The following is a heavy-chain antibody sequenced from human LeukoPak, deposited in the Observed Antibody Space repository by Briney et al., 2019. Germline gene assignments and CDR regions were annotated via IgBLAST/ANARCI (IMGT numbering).Heavy chain of an antibody. D-gene: IGHD2-2*01. Sequence: SETLSLTCTVSGGSISSYYWSWIRQPAGKGLEWIGRIYTSGSINYNPSLKSRVTMSVDTSKNQFSLKLSSVTAADTAVYYCARIYCSSTSCYFDYWGQGTLVTVSS. J-gene: IGHJ4*02. CDR1: GGSISSYY. CDR2: IYTSGSI. V-gene: IGHV4-4*07. CDR3: ARIYCSSTSCYFDY.